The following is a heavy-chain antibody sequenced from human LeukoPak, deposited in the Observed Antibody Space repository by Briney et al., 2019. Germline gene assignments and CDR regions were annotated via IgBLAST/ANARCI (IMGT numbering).Heavy chain of an antibody. CDR1: GYTFTGYY. D-gene: IGHD2-15*01. J-gene: IGHJ5*02. V-gene: IGHV1-46*01. CDR2: INPSGGST. Sequence: ASVKVSCKASGYTFTGYYMHWVQQAPGQGLEWMGWINPSGGSTSYAQKFQGRVTMTRDTSTSTVYMELSSLRSEDTAVYYCAGGSCYECWFDPWGQGTLVTVSS. CDR3: AGGSCYECWFDP.